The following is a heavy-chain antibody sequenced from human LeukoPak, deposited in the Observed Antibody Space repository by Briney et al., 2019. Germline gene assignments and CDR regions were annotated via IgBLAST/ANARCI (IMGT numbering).Heavy chain of an antibody. Sequence: SETLSLTCTVSGGSISGYYWSWIRQPPGKGLEWIGEINHSGSTNYNPSLKSRVTISVDTSKNQFSLKLSSVTAADTAVYYCARATVAGTLAFDYWGQGTLVTVSS. CDR3: ARATVAGTLAFDY. CDR1: GGSISGYY. J-gene: IGHJ4*02. CDR2: INHSGST. V-gene: IGHV4-34*01. D-gene: IGHD6-19*01.